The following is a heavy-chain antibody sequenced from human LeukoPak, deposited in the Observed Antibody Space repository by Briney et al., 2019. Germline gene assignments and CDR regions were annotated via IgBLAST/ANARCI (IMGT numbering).Heavy chain of an antibody. CDR1: GFTFSDYT. CDR2: ISSSSSFI. J-gene: IGHJ5*02. V-gene: IGHV3-21*01. CDR3: ARDSSGYFHWFDP. Sequence: GGSLRFSCAASGFTFSDYTLNWVRQAPGKGLEWVSSISSSSSFIKYADSVKGLFTISRDNARNSLYLQMNSLRAEDTAVYYCARDSSGYFHWFDPWGQGTLVTVSS. D-gene: IGHD3-22*01.